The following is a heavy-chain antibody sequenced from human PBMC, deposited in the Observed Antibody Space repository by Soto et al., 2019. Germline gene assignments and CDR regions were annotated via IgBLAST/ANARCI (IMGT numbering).Heavy chain of an antibody. CDR3: ARGPYECTVTASTWFDY. Sequence: QVQLVQSGAEVKKPGSSVKVSCKASGGTFSSYAISWVRQAPGQGLEWMGGIIPIFGTANYAQKFQGRVTITADESTSTAYMELSSLRSEDTAVYYCARGPYECTVTASTWFDYWGQGTLVTVSS. CDR1: GGTFSSYA. V-gene: IGHV1-69*01. D-gene: IGHD4-17*01. J-gene: IGHJ4*02. CDR2: IIPIFGTA.